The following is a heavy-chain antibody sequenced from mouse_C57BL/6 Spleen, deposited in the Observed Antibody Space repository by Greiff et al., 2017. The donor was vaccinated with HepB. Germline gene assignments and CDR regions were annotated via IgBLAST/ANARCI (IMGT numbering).Heavy chain of an antibody. CDR1: GYTFTSYW. V-gene: IGHV1-50*01. CDR2: IDPSDSYT. J-gene: IGHJ1*03. Sequence: QVQLQQSGAELVKPGASVKLSCKASGYTFTSYWMQWVKQRPGQGLEWIGEIDPSDSYTNYNQKFKGKATLTVDTSSSTAYMQLSSLTSEDSAVYYCARSVFRGYWYFDVWGTGTTVTVSS. CDR3: ARSVFRGYWYFDV.